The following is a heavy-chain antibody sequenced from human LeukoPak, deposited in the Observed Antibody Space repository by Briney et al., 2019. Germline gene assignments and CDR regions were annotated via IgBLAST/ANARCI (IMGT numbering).Heavy chain of an antibody. J-gene: IGHJ4*02. CDR3: GRGPITMIVSWGYFDY. V-gene: IGHV4-59*01. CDR1: GGSLSSYY. Sequence: PSETLSLTCTVSGGSLSSYYWSWIRQPPGKGLEWIGYIYYSGSTNYNPSLKSRVPISVDTSKNQFSLKLISVTAADAAVYYCGRGPITMIVSWGYFDYWGQGTLVTVAS. D-gene: IGHD3-22*01. CDR2: IYYSGST.